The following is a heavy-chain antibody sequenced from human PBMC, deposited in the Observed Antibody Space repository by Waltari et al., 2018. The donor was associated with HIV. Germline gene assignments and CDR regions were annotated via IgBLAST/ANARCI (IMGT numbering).Heavy chain of an antibody. V-gene: IGHV3-48*04. CDR2: ISSSSSTI. CDR3: AREKYQADYGMDV. J-gene: IGHJ6*02. D-gene: IGHD2-2*01. Sequence: EVQLVESGGGLVQPGGSLRLSCAASGFTFSSYSMNWVRQAPGKGLVWFSYISSSSSTIYYADAVKGLFTISRDSAKNSLYLQMNSLRAEDTAVYYCAREKYQADYGMDVWGQGTTVTVS. CDR1: GFTFSSYS.